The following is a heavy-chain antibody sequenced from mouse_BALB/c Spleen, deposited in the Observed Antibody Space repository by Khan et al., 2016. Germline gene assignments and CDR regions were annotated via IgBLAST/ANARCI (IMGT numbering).Heavy chain of an antibody. CDR1: GYSITSDYA. Sequence: EVQLQESGPGLVKPSQSLSLTCTVTGYSITSDYAWNWIRQFPGNKLEWMGYIRYSGVTTYTPSLKSRISITRDTSKNQFFVQLSSVTAEDTATYYCARSKLLRLWYFEVWGAGTSVTVSS. CDR2: IRYSGVT. J-gene: IGHJ1*01. V-gene: IGHV3-2*02. D-gene: IGHD1-2*01. CDR3: ARSKLLRLWYFEV.